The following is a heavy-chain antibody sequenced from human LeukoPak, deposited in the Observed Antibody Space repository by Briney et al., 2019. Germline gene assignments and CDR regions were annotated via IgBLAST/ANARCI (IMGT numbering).Heavy chain of an antibody. V-gene: IGHV4-31*03. D-gene: IGHD5-24*01. CDR1: GGSISSGGYY. CDR2: IYYSGST. CDR3: ARNRDGYNEIFDY. J-gene: IGHJ4*02. Sequence: PSETLSLTCTVSGGSISSGGYYWSWIRQHPGQGLEWIGYIYYSGSTYYNPSLKSRVTISVDTSKNQFSLKLSSVTAADTAVYYCARNRDGYNEIFDYWGQGTLVTVSS.